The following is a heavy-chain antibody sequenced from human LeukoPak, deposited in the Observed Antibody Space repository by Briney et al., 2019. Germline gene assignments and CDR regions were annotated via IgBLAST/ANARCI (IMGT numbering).Heavy chain of an antibody. D-gene: IGHD2-2*01. CDR3: AKGPLRGTAAAIAY. CDR2: ISYDGRNI. CDR1: GFTFNNYG. Sequence: QPGGSLRLSCAASGFTFNNYGMHWVRQAPGKGLEWVAVISYDGRNIHYPDSVKGRFTISRDISTDTLWLQMDSLRTEDTAVYYCAKGPLRGTAAAIAYWGQGTLVTVSS. J-gene: IGHJ4*02. V-gene: IGHV3-30*18.